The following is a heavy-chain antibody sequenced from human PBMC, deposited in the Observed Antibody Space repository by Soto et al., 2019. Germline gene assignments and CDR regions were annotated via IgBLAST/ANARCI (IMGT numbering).Heavy chain of an antibody. CDR1: GGSFSGYY. CDR2: INHSGST. CDR3: ARDQGSHPGD. J-gene: IGHJ4*02. V-gene: IGHV4-34*01. Sequence: SETLSLTCAVYGGSFSGYYWSWIRQPPGKGLEWIEEINHSGSTNYNPSLKSRVTISVVPSKNLFSLTLNSVTAADTAFYYCARDQGSHPGDWGQGILVTVSS. D-gene: IGHD6-19*01.